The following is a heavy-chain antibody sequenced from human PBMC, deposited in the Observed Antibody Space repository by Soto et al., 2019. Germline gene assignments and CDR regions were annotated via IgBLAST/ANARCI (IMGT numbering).Heavy chain of an antibody. J-gene: IGHJ5*01. CDR3: ALYYRSGSYYGWFDS. D-gene: IGHD3-10*01. CDR2: MNPSNGNT. Sequence: WASVKVSCKASGNTFTSYDINWVRQATGQGLEWMGWMNPSNGNTGYAQKFQGRVSMTTNTAISTAYMELSSLGSEDTAVYYCALYYRSGSYYGWFDSWGQGTLVTVSS. V-gene: IGHV1-8*01. CDR1: GNTFTSYD.